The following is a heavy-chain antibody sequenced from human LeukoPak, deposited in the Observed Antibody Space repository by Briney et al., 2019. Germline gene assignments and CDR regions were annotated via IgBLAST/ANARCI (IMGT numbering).Heavy chain of an antibody. J-gene: IGHJ5*02. CDR1: GGSISSSSYY. Sequence: PSETLSLTCTVSGGSISSSSYYWGWIRQPPGKGLEWIGSIYYSGSTKYNPSLKSRVTISVDTSKNQFSLKMRSVTAADTAVYYCARESPRGTNWFDPWGQGTLVTVSS. V-gene: IGHV4-39*07. CDR2: IYYSGST. CDR3: ARESPRGTNWFDP.